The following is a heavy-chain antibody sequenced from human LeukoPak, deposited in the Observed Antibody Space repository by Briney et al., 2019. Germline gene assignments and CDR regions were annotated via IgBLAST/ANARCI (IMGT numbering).Heavy chain of an antibody. CDR1: GFTVSSNY. V-gene: IGHV3-66*01. Sequence: PGGSLRLSCAASGFTVSSNYMSWVRPAPGKGLEWVSVIYSGGSTYYADSVKGRFTISRDNSKNTLYLQMNSLRAEDTAVYYCAKGGSYYDSRLDYWGQGTLVTVSS. J-gene: IGHJ4*02. CDR2: IYSGGST. CDR3: AKGGSYYDSRLDY. D-gene: IGHD3-22*01.